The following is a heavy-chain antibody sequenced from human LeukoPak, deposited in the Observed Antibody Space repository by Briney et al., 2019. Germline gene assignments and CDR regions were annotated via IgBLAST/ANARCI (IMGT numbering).Heavy chain of an antibody. J-gene: IGHJ5*02. CDR3: ARRRKDLNWFDP. Sequence: PSETLSLACTVSGDSISNSDYYWGWIRQPPGKGLEWIALINYSGRTFYNPSLRSRVTISVDMSKNQFSLNLNSVTAADTAVYYCARRRKDLNWFDPWGQRTLVTVSS. V-gene: IGHV4-39*01. CDR2: INYSGRT. CDR1: GDSISNSDYY.